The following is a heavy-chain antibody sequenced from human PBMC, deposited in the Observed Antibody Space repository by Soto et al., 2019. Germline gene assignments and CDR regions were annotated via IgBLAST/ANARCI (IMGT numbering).Heavy chain of an antibody. CDR3: ARAGYCGPGCYYYFDY. J-gene: IGHJ4*02. V-gene: IGHV3-7*01. CDR2: IKPDGSAT. D-gene: IGHD2-21*02. Sequence: EVQLVESGGGLVQPGGSLRLSCAVSGFTFGSYWMNWVRLIPGKGLEWVAYIKPDGSATYYVDSVKGRFTISRDNAKNSLDLQMNRQRVEDTSVYYCARAGYCGPGCYYYFDYWGQGTLVTVSS. CDR1: GFTFGSYW.